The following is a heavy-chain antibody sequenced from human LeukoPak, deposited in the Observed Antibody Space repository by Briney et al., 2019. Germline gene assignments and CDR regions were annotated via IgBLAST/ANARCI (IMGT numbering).Heavy chain of an antibody. Sequence: GGSLRLSCAVAGITLSNYGMSWVRQAPGKGLEWVSAISGSGGSTYYADSVKGRFTISRDNSKNTLYLRMNSLRAEDTAVYYCAKDPSSRYFDWLDYYYYYGMDVWGQGTLVTVSS. CDR3: AKDPSSRYFDWLDYYYYYGMDV. D-gene: IGHD3-9*01. CDR2: ISGSGGST. V-gene: IGHV3-23*01. CDR1: GITLSNYG. J-gene: IGHJ6*02.